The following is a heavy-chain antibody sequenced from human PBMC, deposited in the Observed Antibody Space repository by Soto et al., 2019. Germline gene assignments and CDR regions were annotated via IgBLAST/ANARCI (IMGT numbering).Heavy chain of an antibody. V-gene: IGHV4-30-4*01. Sequence: QVQLQESGPGLVKPSQTLSLTCTVSGGSISSGDYYWSWIRQPPGKGLEWIGYIYYSGSTYYNPSPKSRVTISVDTSKNQFSLKLGSVTAADTAVYYCARDRIELWFGNRYYYYGMDVWGQGTTVTVSS. CDR2: IYYSGST. J-gene: IGHJ6*02. CDR3: ARDRIELWFGNRYYYYGMDV. CDR1: GGSISSGDYY. D-gene: IGHD3-10*01.